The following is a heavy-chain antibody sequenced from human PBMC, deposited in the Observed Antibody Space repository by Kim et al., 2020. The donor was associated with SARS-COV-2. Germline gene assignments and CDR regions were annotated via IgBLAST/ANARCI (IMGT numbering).Heavy chain of an antibody. J-gene: IGHJ6*02. CDR1: GFTFSSYG. Sequence: GGSLRLSCAASGFTFSSYGMHWVRQAPGKGLEWVAVIWYDGSNKYYADSVKGRFTISRDNSKNTLYLQMNSLRAEDTAVYYCAKVDSSGSNRGYYYYGMDVWGQGTTVTVSS. CDR2: IWYDGSNK. D-gene: IGHD6-19*01. CDR3: AKVDSSGSNRGYYYYGMDV. V-gene: IGHV3-33*06.